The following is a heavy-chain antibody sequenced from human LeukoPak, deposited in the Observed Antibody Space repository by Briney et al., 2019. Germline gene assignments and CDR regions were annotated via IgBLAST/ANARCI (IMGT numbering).Heavy chain of an antibody. Sequence: GGSLRLSCAASGFTFNNYNMNWVRQAPGKALEWVSSITSSGAYIFYADSVKGRFTISRDNAKDSLYLQMNSLRAEDTAVYYCAKGERTFDPWGQGTLVTVSS. J-gene: IGHJ5*02. D-gene: IGHD1-1*01. V-gene: IGHV3-21*04. CDR2: ITSSGAYI. CDR3: AKGERTFDP. CDR1: GFTFNNYN.